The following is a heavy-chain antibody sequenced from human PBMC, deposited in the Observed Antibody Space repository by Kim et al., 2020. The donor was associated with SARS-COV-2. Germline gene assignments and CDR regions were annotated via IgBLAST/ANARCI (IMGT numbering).Heavy chain of an antibody. V-gene: IGHV3-21*06. CDR3: AREGDWGRLRRTFYYGLGV. Sequence: GGSLRLSCAASGFTFSSYAINWVRQAPGKGLGWVASISSGRNYVLSGDSVQGRFTISRDNAKNSVYLQMNRLRVEDTAVYFCAREGDWGRLRRTFYYGLGVWGQGTTVTVSS. CDR2: ISSGRNYV. D-gene: IGHD3-16*01. J-gene: IGHJ6*02. CDR1: GFTFSSYA.